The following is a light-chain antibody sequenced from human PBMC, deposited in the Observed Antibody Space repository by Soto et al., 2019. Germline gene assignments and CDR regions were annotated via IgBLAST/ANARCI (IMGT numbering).Light chain of an antibody. Sequence: QSVLTQSPSASASLGASVKLTCTLSSGHSSYAIARHQQQPEKGPRYLMNLNSDGSHTKGDGIPDRFSGSSSGAERYLTISSLQSEDEADYYCQTWGTGIVVFGGGTKVTVL. J-gene: IGLJ2*01. CDR1: SGHSSYA. V-gene: IGLV4-69*01. CDR3: QTWGTGIVV. CDR2: LNSDGSH.